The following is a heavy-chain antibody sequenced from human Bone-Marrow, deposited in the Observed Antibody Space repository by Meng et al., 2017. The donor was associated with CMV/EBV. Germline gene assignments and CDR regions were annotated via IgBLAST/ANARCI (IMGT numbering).Heavy chain of an antibody. CDR1: GFTFTSSA. J-gene: IGHJ4*02. D-gene: IGHD5-12*01. Sequence: SVKVSCKASGFTFTSSAVQWVRQARGQRLGWIGWIVVGSGNTNYAQKFQERVTITRDMSTSTAYMELSSLRSDDTAEYYCARDHLRQPLKMWGQGTLVTVSS. CDR2: IVVGSGNT. CDR3: ARDHLRQPLKM. V-gene: IGHV1-58*01.